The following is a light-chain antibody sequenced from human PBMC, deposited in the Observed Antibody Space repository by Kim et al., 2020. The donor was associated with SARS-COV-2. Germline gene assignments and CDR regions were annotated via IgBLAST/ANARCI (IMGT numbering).Light chain of an antibody. CDR1: QSVILY. V-gene: IGKV3-11*01. Sequence: FLSPGESATLAGKASQSVILYLVWSQHTSRQAPGLLIFDAPSRPTGLPARFSGSGSGTDFTLTISSLEPEDSAVYYCQHRRNWPVTFGGGTKLEI. CDR2: DAP. CDR3: QHRRNWPVT. J-gene: IGKJ4*01.